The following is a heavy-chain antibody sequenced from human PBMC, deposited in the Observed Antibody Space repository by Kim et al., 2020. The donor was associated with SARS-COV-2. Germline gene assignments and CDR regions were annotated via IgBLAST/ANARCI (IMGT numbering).Heavy chain of an antibody. CDR3: ARDLAVVGVTPHFDN. D-gene: IGHD2-15*01. V-gene: IGHV3-30*04. CDR2: ISYDGSNI. J-gene: IGHJ4*02. CDR1: GFTFSGYV. Sequence: GGSLRLSCADSGFTFSGYVMHWVRQAPGKGLEWVAVISYDGSNIFYGDSVKGRFTISRDDSKSTLSLQMDSLRPEDTAMYYCARDLAVVGVTPHFDNWGQGTLVTVSS.